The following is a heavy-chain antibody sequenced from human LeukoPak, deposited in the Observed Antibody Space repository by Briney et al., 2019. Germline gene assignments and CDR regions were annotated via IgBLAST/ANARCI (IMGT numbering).Heavy chain of an antibody. V-gene: IGHV3-20*04. J-gene: IGHJ4*02. D-gene: IGHD3-10*01. Sequence: PGGSLRLSCEVSGFTFDDHATNWVRQAPGKGLEWVANINWNGGSTGYGDSVKGRFTISRDNSKNTLYLQMNSLRAEDTAVYYCATRAGSYGYYFDYWGQGTLVTVSS. CDR3: ATRAGSYGYYFDY. CDR2: INWNGGST. CDR1: GFTFDDHA.